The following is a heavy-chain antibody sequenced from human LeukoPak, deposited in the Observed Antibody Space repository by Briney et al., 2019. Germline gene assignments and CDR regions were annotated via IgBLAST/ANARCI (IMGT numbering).Heavy chain of an antibody. D-gene: IGHD3-16*02. J-gene: IGHJ4*02. CDR2: ISGSGGST. V-gene: IGHV3-23*01. CDR3: AKKGAHLEYYDYVWGSYRPYYFDY. CDR1: GFTFSSYA. Sequence: GGSLRLSCAASGFTFSSYAMSWVRQAPGKGLEWVSAISGSGGSTYYADSVKGRFTISRDNSKNTLYLQMNSLRAEDTAVYYCAKKGAHLEYYDYVWGSYRPYYFDYWGQGTLVIVSS.